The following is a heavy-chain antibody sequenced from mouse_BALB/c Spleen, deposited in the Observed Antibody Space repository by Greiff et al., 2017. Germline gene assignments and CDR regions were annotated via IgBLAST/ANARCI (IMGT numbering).Heavy chain of an antibody. V-gene: IGHV1-7*01. Sequence: QVQLQQSGAELAKPGASVKMSCKASGYTFTSYWMHWVKQRPGQGLEWIGYINPSTGYTEYNQKFKDKATLTADKSSSTAYMQLSSLTSEDSAVYYCARPLWLRRDFDYWGQGTTLTVSS. J-gene: IGHJ2*01. D-gene: IGHD2-2*01. CDR3: ARPLWLRRDFDY. CDR1: GYTFTSYW. CDR2: INPSTGYT.